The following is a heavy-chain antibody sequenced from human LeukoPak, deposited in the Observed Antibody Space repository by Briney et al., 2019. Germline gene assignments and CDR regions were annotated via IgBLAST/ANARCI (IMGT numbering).Heavy chain of an antibody. CDR2: TYYRTKWYN. CDR1: GDSVSSKNGA. D-gene: IGHD6-19*01. Sequence: SQTLSLTCVVSGDSVSSKNGAWNWIRQSPSRGREWLGRTYYRTKWYNDYAASMEVRMPISQDTPKNQYSLHLNSVTPDDTAVYYCARDFGTTGWHTFDYWGQGTLVTVSS. J-gene: IGHJ4*02. CDR3: ARDFGTTGWHTFDY. V-gene: IGHV6-1*01.